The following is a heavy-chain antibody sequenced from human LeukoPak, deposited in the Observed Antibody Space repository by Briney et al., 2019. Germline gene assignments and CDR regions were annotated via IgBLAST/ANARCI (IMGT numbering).Heavy chain of an antibody. Sequence: GGTLRLSCEAAGFSLNTYGITWVRQAPGKGLEWVSGFSGGSGTTHYRDSVKGRFTISRDNSKNTLYLQMNSLRAEDTAVYYCAKIEVITGTTIGFDYWGQGTLVTVSS. V-gene: IGHV3-23*01. D-gene: IGHD1-7*01. J-gene: IGHJ4*02. CDR3: AKIEVITGTTIGFDY. CDR2: FSGGSGTT. CDR1: GFSLNTYG.